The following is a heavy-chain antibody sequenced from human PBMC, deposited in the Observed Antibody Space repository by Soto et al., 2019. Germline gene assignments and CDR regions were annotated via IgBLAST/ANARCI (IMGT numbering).Heavy chain of an antibody. J-gene: IGHJ4*02. Sequence: EVQLVESGGGVARPGGSLRLSCAASGFTFEDHGMSWVRQAPGKGLEWLSDISWDGGTTVYADSVKGRFTVSRNNAKSSLYLQMNSLKPGDTAFNHCARRSGDQQVCDFWGQGTLVTVSS. CDR3: ARRSGDQQVCDF. D-gene: IGHD3-10*01. V-gene: IGHV3-20*01. CDR1: GFTFEDHG. CDR2: ISWDGGTT.